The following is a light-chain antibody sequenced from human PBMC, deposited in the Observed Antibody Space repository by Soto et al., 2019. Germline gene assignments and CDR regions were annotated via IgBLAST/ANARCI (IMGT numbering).Light chain of an antibody. CDR3: QQYRQWRT. J-gene: IGKJ1*01. Sequence: ETVMTQSPATLSVSPGERVTLSCRASQSVGSDLAWYQQKPGQAPRLLIYGASTRATGIPARFSGNGSGTEFTLTISSLQSEDFAVYYCQQYRQWRTFGQGTRWISN. CDR2: GAS. CDR1: QSVGSD. V-gene: IGKV3-15*01.